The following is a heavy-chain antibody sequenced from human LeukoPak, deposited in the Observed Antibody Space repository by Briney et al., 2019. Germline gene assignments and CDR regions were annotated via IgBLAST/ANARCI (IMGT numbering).Heavy chain of an antibody. CDR3: ARPGKNYGDYVGYFDY. CDR1: GYSFTSYW. J-gene: IGHJ4*02. V-gene: IGHV5-51*01. CDR2: IYPGDSDT. D-gene: IGHD4-17*01. Sequence: GESLKISCKGSGYSFTSYWIGCVRQMPGKGLEWMGIIYPGDSDTRYSPSFQGQVTISPDKSISTSYLQWSSLKASDTAMYYCARPGKNYGDYVGYFDYWGQGTLVTVSS.